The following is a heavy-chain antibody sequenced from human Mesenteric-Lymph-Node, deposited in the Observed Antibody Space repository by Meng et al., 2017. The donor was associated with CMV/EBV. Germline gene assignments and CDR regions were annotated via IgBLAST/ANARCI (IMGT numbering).Heavy chain of an antibody. V-gene: IGHV3-7*01. CDR1: GFTFSGYW. D-gene: IGHD4-17*01. J-gene: IGHJ4*02. CDR2: IHQDGSET. CDR3: ARRATVTPFDY. Sequence: GEALKISCTASGFTFSGYWMSWVRQAPGKGVEWVANIHQDGSETYSLDSVKGRFTISRDNAKNSLFLQMNSLRAEDTAVYYCARRATVTPFDYWGQGTLVTVSS.